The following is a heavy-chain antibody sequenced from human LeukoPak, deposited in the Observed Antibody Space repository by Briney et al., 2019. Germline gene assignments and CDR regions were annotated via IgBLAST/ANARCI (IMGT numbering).Heavy chain of an antibody. Sequence: SQTLSLTYALSGDSLSSNSAAWNWIRQAPSRGLEWLGRTYYRSKWYNDYAVSVKSRITINPDTSKNQFSLQLNSVTPEDTAVYYYTRESPDAFDIWGQGTMVTVSS. CDR1: GDSLSSNSAA. J-gene: IGHJ3*02. CDR2: TYYRSKWYN. CDR3: TRESPDAFDI. V-gene: IGHV6-1*01.